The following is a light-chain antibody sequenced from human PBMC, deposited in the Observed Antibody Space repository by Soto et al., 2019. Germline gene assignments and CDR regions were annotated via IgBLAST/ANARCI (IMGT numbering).Light chain of an antibody. CDR3: QQFQTYYT. J-gene: IGKJ2*01. V-gene: IGKV1-5*01. CDR1: QNINAW. Sequence: DIKMTQSPSTLSASVEDRVTITCRARQNINAWLAWYQQKTGKAPKLLNSDASNLESGVSSRFSGSGYGTEFTLTISSLQPDDFATYYCQQFQTYYTFGQGTKGDIK. CDR2: DAS.